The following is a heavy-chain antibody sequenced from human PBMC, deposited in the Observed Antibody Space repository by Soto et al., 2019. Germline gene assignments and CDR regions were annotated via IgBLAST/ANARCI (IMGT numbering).Heavy chain of an antibody. Sequence: SVKVSCKASGGTFSSYAISWVRQAPGQGLEWMGGIIPILGTANYAQKFQGRVTITADESTSTAYMELSSLRSEDTAVYYCADGGYSGYEFDYWGQGTLVTVSS. CDR2: IIPILGTA. CDR1: GGTFSSYA. J-gene: IGHJ4*02. V-gene: IGHV1-69*13. D-gene: IGHD5-12*01. CDR3: ADGGYSGYEFDY.